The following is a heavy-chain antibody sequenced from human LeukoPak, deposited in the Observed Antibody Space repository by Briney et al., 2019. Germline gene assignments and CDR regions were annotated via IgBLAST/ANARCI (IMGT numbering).Heavy chain of an antibody. CDR3: ARIPAAYYFDY. CDR1: GGSISSYY. V-gene: IGHV4-59*01. Sequence: SKTLSLTCTVSGGSISSYYWSWIRQPPGKGLEWIGYIYYSGSTNYNPSLKSRVTISVDTSKNQFSLKLSSVTAADTAVYYCARIPAAYYFDYWGQGTLVTVSS. CDR2: IYYSGST. J-gene: IGHJ4*02. D-gene: IGHD2-2*01.